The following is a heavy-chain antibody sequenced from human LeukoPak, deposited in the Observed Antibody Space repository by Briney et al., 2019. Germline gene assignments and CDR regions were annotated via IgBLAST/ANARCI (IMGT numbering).Heavy chain of an antibody. J-gene: IGHJ6*04. CDR1: GFTFSSYA. CDR2: ISGSGGST. CDR3: AKGGYDILTGYHYGMDV. V-gene: IGHV3-23*01. Sequence: GGSLRLSCAASGFTFSSYAMSWVRQAPGKGLEWVSAISGSGGSTYYADSVKGRFTISRDNSKNTLYLQMNSLRAEDTAVYHCAKGGYDILTGYHYGMDVWSKGTTVTVSS. D-gene: IGHD3-9*01.